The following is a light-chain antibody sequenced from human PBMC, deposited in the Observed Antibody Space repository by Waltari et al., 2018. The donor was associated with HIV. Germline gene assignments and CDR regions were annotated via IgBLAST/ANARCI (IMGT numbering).Light chain of an antibody. J-gene: IGLJ3*02. CDR1: NIGRKS. CDR2: DGR. Sequence: SYVLTQPPSVSVAPGQTARITCGGDNIGRKSVHWYQQMPGQAPVLVVYDGRDRPSGIPERISGSNSGNTATLTISRVEAGDEADYYCQVWISPNDQLNWVFSGGTKLTVL. V-gene: IGLV3-21*02. CDR3: QVWISPNDQLNWV.